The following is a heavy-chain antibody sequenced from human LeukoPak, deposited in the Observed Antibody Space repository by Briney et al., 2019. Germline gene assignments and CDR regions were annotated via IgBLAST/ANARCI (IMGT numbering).Heavy chain of an antibody. CDR3: AKDKWFGEFGPDY. V-gene: IGHV3-23*01. Sequence: GGSLRLSCAASGFIFRSYAMSWVRQAPGKGLEWVSATSGRGTRTYYADSVKGRFNISRDNSKNILYLQMNSLRAEDTAVYYCAKDKWFGEFGPDYWGQGTLVTVSS. J-gene: IGHJ4*02. CDR1: GFIFRSYA. CDR2: TSGRGTRT. D-gene: IGHD3-10*01.